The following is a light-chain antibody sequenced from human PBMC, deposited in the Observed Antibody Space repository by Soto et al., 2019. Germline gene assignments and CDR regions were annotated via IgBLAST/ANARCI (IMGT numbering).Light chain of an antibody. CDR1: SSDVGGYNF. CDR2: EVA. V-gene: IGLV2-14*03. J-gene: IGLJ2*01. CDR3: SSYTTNNTVV. Sequence: QSALTQTASVSGSPGQSITMSCTGTSSDVGGYNFVSWYQQHPGKAPKLIVHEVANRLSGVSGRFSGSKSGNTAFLTISGLQAEDEAVYYCSSYTTNNTVVFGGGTKLTVL.